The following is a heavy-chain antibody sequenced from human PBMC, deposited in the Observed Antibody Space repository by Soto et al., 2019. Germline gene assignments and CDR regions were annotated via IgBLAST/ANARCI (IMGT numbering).Heavy chain of an antibody. CDR3: AKGSQWLVIH. CDR1: GFTFSSYG. D-gene: IGHD6-19*01. J-gene: IGHJ4*02. V-gene: IGHV3-30*18. CDR2: ISYDGSNK. Sequence: SLRLSCAASGFTFSSYGMHWVRQAPGKGLEWVAVISYDGSNKYYADSVKGRFTISRDNSKNTLYLQMNSLRAEDTAVYYCAKGSQWLVIHWGQGTLVTVSS.